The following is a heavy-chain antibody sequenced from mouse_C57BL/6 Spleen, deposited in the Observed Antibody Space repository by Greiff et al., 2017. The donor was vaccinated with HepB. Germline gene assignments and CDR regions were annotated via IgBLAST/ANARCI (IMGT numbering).Heavy chain of an antibody. J-gene: IGHJ4*01. CDR1: GYAFSSSW. CDR3: ARGYAMDY. CDR2: IYPGDGDT. V-gene: IGHV1-82*01. Sequence: QVQLQQSGPELVKPGASVKISCKASGYAFSSSWMNWVKQRPGKGLEWIGRIYPGDGDTNYNGKFKGKATLTADKSSSTAYMQLSSLTSKDSAVYFCARGYAMDYWGQGTSVTVSS.